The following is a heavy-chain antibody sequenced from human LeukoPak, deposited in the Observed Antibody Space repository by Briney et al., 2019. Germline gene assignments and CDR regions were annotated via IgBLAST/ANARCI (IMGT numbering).Heavy chain of an antibody. J-gene: IGHJ6*02. D-gene: IGHD3-3*01. CDR1: GFTFSSYG. V-gene: IGHV3-7*03. CDR2: IKQDGSEK. Sequence: GRSLRLSCAASGFTFSSYGMHWVRQAPGKGLEWVANIKQDGSEKYYVDSVKGRFTISRDNAKNSLYLQMNSLRAEDTAVYYCARCFWSYYYYYGMDVWGQGTTVTVSS. CDR3: ARCFWSYYYYYGMDV.